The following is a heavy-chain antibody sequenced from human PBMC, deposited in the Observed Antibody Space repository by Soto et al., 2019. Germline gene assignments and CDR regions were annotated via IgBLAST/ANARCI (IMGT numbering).Heavy chain of an antibody. J-gene: IGHJ6*02. CDR1: GYSFTDYY. Sequence: ASVKVSCKASGYSFTDYYMHCVRQAPGQGLEWLGWINPNSGGTNYAQKFQGWVTMTRDTSISTAYMEFNRLRSDDTAMYYCARDRGFWTGHYANYALEVWGQGTTVTVSS. CDR2: INPNSGGT. CDR3: ARDRGFWTGHYANYALEV. D-gene: IGHD3-3*01. V-gene: IGHV1-2*04.